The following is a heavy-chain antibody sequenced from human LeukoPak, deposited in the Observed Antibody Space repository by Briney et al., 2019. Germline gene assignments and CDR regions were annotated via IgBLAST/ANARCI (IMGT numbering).Heavy chain of an antibody. CDR1: GDSISSYY. Sequence: SETLSLTCTVSGDSISSYYWTWIRQPPGKGLEWIGYIYYSGSTNYNPSLKSRVTISVDTSKNQFSLWLSSVTAADTAVYYCARGDSSGYQVFGYWGQGTLVTVSS. V-gene: IGHV4-59*01. D-gene: IGHD3-22*01. J-gene: IGHJ4*02. CDR3: ARGDSSGYQVFGY. CDR2: IYYSGST.